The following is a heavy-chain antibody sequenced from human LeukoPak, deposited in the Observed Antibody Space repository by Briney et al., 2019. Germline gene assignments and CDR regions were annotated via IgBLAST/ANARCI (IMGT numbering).Heavy chain of an antibody. CDR1: GFTFSSYA. D-gene: IGHD2-2*01. V-gene: IGHV3-23*01. CDR3: AKSPIVVPAAVPFDY. Sequence: AGGSLRLSCAASGFTFSSYAMSWVRQAPGKGLGWVSAISGSGGSTYYADSVKGRFTISRDNSKNTLYLQMNSLRAEDTAVYYCAKSPIVVPAAVPFDYWGQGTLVTVSS. J-gene: IGHJ4*02. CDR2: ISGSGGST.